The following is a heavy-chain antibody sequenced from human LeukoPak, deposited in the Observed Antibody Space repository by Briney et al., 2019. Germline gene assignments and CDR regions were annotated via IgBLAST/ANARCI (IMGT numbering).Heavy chain of an antibody. CDR3: AKKGRHYYDSSGYGGLDY. CDR2: INSGGST. J-gene: IGHJ4*02. Sequence: GGSLRLSCAASGVTVSSNYMSWVRRAPGKGLEWVSVINSGGSTYYADSVKGRFTISRDTSKNTLYLQMNSLRAEDTAVYYCAKKGRHYYDSSGYGGLDYWGQGTLVTVSS. CDR1: GVTVSSNY. D-gene: IGHD3-22*01. V-gene: IGHV3-53*01.